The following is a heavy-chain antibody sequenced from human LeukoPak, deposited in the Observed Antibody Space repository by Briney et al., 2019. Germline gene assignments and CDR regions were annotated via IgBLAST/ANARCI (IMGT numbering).Heavy chain of an antibody. Sequence: PGGSLRLSCAASGFTFSSYAMSWVRQAPGKGLEWVSAISGGAGSTYYADSVKGRFTISRDNSKNTLYLQMNSLRAENTAVYYCTHGSMYQLDYWGQGTLVTVSS. J-gene: IGHJ4*02. CDR1: GFTFSSYA. D-gene: IGHD2-2*01. CDR3: THGSMYQLDY. V-gene: IGHV3-23*01. CDR2: ISGGAGST.